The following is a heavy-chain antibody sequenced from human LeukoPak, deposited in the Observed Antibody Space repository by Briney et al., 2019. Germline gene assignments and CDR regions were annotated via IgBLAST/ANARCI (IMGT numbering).Heavy chain of an antibody. CDR1: GGSFSGYY. J-gene: IGHJ6*03. Sequence: SETLSLTCAVYGGSFSGYYWSWIRQPPGKGLEWIGYIYYSGSTTYSPSLRSRVTISVDTSKNQFSLKLSSVTAADTAVYYCARETSQKGAHYMDVWGKGTTVTVSS. CDR2: IYYSGST. CDR3: ARETSQKGAHYMDV. D-gene: IGHD3-16*01. V-gene: IGHV4-34*11.